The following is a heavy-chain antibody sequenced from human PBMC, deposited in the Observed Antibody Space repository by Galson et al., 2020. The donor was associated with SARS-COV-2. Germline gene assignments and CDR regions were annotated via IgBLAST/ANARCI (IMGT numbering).Heavy chain of an antibody. CDR1: GFTFSSYG. D-gene: IGHD3-3*01. V-gene: IGHV3-30*18. J-gene: IGHJ6*02. Sequence: GESLKISCAASGFTFSSYGMHWVRQAPGKGLEWVAVISYDGSNKYYADSVKGRFTISRDNSKNTLYLQMKSLRAEDTAVYYCAKDNQYYDFWSGYLGLPDYYYYYGMDVWGQGTTVTVSS. CDR2: ISYDGSNK. CDR3: AKDNQYYDFWSGYLGLPDYYYYYGMDV.